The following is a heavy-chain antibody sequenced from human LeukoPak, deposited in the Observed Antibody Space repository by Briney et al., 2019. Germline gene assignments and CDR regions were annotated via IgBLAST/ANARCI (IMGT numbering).Heavy chain of an antibody. D-gene: IGHD3-22*01. Sequence: GGSLRLSCAASGFSFTTYWMGWVRQAPGKGLEWVSIIYSGGSTFYADSVKGRFTISRDNSKNTLYLHMNSLRAEDTAVYYCARAPYDSSGHFIIFFDNWGQGTLVTVSS. CDR1: GFSFTTYW. CDR2: IYSGGST. CDR3: ARAPYDSSGHFIIFFDN. J-gene: IGHJ4*02. V-gene: IGHV3-66*01.